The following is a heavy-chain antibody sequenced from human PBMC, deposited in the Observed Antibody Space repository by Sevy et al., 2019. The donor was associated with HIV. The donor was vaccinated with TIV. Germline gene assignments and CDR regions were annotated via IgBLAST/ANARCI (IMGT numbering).Heavy chain of an antibody. CDR1: GDTFSTYG. D-gene: IGHD6-13*01. V-gene: IGHV1-69*13. J-gene: IGHJ3*02. CDR3: AREGGVATTGDHDAFDI. CDR2: IIPIFGTP. Sequence: SVKVSCKASGDTFSTYGLSWVRQAPGQGLEWMGGIIPIFGTPNYAQKFQGRVTTTADESASTAYMELSSLRSEDTALYYCAREGGVATTGDHDAFDIWGHGTLVTVSS.